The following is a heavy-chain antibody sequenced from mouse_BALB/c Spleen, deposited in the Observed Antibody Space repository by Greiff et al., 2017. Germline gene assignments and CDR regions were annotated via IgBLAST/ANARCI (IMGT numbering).Heavy chain of an antibody. J-gene: IGHJ2*01. V-gene: IGHV5-9-4*01. D-gene: IGHD1-1*02. CDR1: GFTFSSYA. Sequence: EVKLMESGGGLVKPGGSLKLSCAASGFTFSSYAMSWVRQSPEKRLEWVAEISSGGSYTYYPDTVTGRFTISRDNAKNTLYLEMSSLRSEDTAMYYCARVGNYFDYWGQGTTLTVSS. CDR3: ARVGNYFDY. CDR2: ISSGGSYT.